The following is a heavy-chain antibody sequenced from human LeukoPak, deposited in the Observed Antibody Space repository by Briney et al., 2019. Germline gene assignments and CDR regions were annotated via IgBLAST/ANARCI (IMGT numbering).Heavy chain of an antibody. CDR1: GYTFTGYY. Sequence: SVKVSCKASGYTFTGYYMHWVRQPPGQGLEWIGWISPFNGNTNYAQNVQGRATMTTDTSTTTAYMDLEGLRYDDTAVYYCARDREQWVPLGALDLWGQGTMVTVSA. D-gene: IGHD6-19*01. V-gene: IGHV1-18*04. CDR2: ISPFNGNT. J-gene: IGHJ3*01. CDR3: ARDREQWVPLGALDL.